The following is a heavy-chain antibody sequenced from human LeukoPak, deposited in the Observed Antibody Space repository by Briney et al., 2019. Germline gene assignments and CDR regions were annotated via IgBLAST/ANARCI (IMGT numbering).Heavy chain of an antibody. CDR3: ARDVFHRGVTQNECDY. CDR2: IIPIFGTA. Sequence: SVKVSCKASGGTFSSYAISWVRQAPGQGLEWMGRIIPIFGTANYAQKFQGRVTSTTDESTSTDYIELSSLRSEDRAVYYCARDVFHRGVTQNECDYCGQGTLVTVSS. J-gene: IGHJ4*02. V-gene: IGHV1-69*05. CDR1: GGTFSSYA. D-gene: IGHD1-1*01.